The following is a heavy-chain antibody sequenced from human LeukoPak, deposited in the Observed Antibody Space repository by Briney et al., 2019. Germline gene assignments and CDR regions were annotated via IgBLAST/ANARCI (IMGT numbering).Heavy chain of an antibody. V-gene: IGHV4-39*01. CDR2: IYYSGST. D-gene: IGHD5-18*01. J-gene: IGHJ3*02. CDR3: ARRREINSWDTAMADAFDI. Sequence: SETLSLTCTVSGGSISSSSYYWGWIRQPPGKGLEWIGSIYYSGSTYYNPSLKSRVTISVDTSKNQFSLKLSSVTAADTAVYYCARRREINSWDTAMADAFDIWGQGTMVTVSS. CDR1: GGSISSSSYY.